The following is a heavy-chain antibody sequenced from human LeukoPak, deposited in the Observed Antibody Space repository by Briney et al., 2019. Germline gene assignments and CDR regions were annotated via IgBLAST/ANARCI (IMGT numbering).Heavy chain of an antibody. Sequence: SETLSLTCTVSGGSISSSSYYWGWIRQPPGKGLEWIGSIYYSGSTYYNPSLKSRVTISVDTSKNQFSLKLSSVTAADTAVYYCARRGYDILTGYRYYYYCMDVWGKGTTVTVSS. CDR3: ARRGYDILTGYRYYYYCMDV. CDR2: IYYSGST. CDR1: GGSISSSSYY. D-gene: IGHD3-9*01. J-gene: IGHJ6*03. V-gene: IGHV4-39*01.